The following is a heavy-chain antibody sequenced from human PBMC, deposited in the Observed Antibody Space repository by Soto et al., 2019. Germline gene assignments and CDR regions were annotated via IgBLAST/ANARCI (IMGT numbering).Heavy chain of an antibody. Sequence: GASVKVSCKASGYTFTSYGISWVRQAPGQGLEWMGWISAYNGNTNYAQKLQGRVTMTTDTSTSTAYMELRSLRSDDTAVYYCARITHLEWLWEADYWGQGPLVTVSS. J-gene: IGHJ4*02. CDR3: ARITHLEWLWEADY. D-gene: IGHD3-3*01. CDR2: ISAYNGNT. V-gene: IGHV1-18*04. CDR1: GYTFTSYG.